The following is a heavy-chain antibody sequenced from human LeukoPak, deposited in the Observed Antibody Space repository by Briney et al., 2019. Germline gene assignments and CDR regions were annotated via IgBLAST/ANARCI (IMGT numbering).Heavy chain of an antibody. CDR2: INSDGSGT. J-gene: IGHJ3*02. D-gene: IGHD2-21*02. Sequence: PGGSLRLSCAASGFTFSTYWMHWVRQAPGKGLVWVSRINSDGSGTSYADSVKGRFTISRDNAKNTLYLQMNSLRAKDTAVYYCARDTPPAYCGGDCYYTFDIWGQGTMVTVSS. CDR3: ARDTPPAYCGGDCYYTFDI. CDR1: GFTFSTYW. V-gene: IGHV3-74*01.